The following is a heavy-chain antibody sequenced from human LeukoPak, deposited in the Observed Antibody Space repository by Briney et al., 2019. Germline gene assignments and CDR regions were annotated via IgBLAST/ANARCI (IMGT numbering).Heavy chain of an antibody. CDR3: ARGPYYSGSGSFPDY. D-gene: IGHD3-10*01. J-gene: IGHJ4*02. CDR2: INPNSGGS. Sequence: ASVKVSCKASGYIFTDNYTHWVRQAPGQGLEWMGWINPNSGGSNYAQKFQGRVTMTSDTSISTAYMELSRLISDDTAVFYCARGPYYSGSGSFPDYWGQGTLVTVSS. CDR1: GYIFTDNY. V-gene: IGHV1-2*02.